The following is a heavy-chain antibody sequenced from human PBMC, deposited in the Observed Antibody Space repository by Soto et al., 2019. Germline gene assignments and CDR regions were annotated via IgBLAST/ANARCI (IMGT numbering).Heavy chain of an antibody. V-gene: IGHV3-7*01. CDR3: ARCPFPYYYYYMDV. CDR1: GFTCSSYW. Sequence: GGSLRLSCAASGFTCSSYWMSWVRQAPGKGLEWVANIKQDGSEKYYVDSVKGRFTISRDNAKNSLYLQMNSLRAEDTAVYYCARCPFPYYYYYMDVWGKGTTVTVSS. CDR2: IKQDGSEK. J-gene: IGHJ6*03.